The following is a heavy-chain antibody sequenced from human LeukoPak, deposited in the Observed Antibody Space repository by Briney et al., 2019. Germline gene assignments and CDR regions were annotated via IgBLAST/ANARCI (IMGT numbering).Heavy chain of an antibody. D-gene: IGHD6-13*01. CDR3: ASIPGIARGAEPNAFDI. CDR2: FDPEDGET. V-gene: IGHV1-24*01. Sequence: ASVKVSCKVSGYTLTELSMHWVRQAPGKGLEWMGGFDPEDGETIYAQKFQGRVTMTEDTSTDTAYMELSSLRSEDTAVYYRASIPGIARGAEPNAFDIWGQGTMVTVSS. CDR1: GYTLTELS. J-gene: IGHJ3*02.